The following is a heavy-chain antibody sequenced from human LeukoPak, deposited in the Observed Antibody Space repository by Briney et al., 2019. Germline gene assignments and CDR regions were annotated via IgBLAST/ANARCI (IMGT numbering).Heavy chain of an antibody. Sequence: GESLRLSCAASGFIFSEYAMHWVRQTPGKGLEWVAAIWNDGSDENYADSVKGRFTISSDNSKNTLYLQMNSLRAEDTAVYYCAFEIGRSQGAFDIWGQGTMITVSS. CDR3: AFEIGRSQGAFDI. J-gene: IGHJ3*02. CDR2: IWNDGSDE. D-gene: IGHD1-26*01. V-gene: IGHV3-33*01. CDR1: GFIFSEYA.